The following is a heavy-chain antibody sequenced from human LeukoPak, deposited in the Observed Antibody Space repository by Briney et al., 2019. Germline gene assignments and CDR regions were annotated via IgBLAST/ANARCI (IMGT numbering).Heavy chain of an antibody. Sequence: GGSLRLSCAASGFTFDDYAMRWVRQAPGKGLEWVSGISWNSGSIGYADSVKGRFTISRDNAKNSLYLQMNSLRAEDTALYYCAKDIGSSWYWGQGTLVTVSS. CDR2: ISWNSGSI. V-gene: IGHV3-9*01. CDR3: AKDIGSSWY. D-gene: IGHD6-13*01. J-gene: IGHJ4*02. CDR1: GFTFDDYA.